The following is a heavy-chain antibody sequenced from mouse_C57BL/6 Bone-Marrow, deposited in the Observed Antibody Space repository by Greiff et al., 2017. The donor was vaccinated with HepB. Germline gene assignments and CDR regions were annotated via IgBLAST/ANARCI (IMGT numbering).Heavy chain of an antibody. J-gene: IGHJ3*01. CDR3: ARERGLRWFAY. CDR2: INPGSGGT. D-gene: IGHD2-4*01. V-gene: IGHV1-54*01. CDR1: GYAFTNYL. Sequence: QVQLKQSGAELVRPGTSVKVSCKASGYAFTNYLIEWVKQRPGQGLEWIGVINPGSGGTNYNEKFKGKATLTADKSSSTAYMQLSSLTSEDSAVYFCARERGLRWFAYWGQGTLVTVSA.